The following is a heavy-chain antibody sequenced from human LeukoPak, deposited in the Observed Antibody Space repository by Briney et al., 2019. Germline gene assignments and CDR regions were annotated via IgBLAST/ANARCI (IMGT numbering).Heavy chain of an antibody. V-gene: IGHV4-30-4*07. J-gene: IGHJ5*02. CDR2: IYYSGTT. CDR3: ARGGKYYDSLSPSKFDP. CDR1: GGSISSGGYS. D-gene: IGHD3-22*01. Sequence: SQTLSLTCAVSGGSISSGGYSWRWIRQPPGKGLEWIGYIYYSGTTYYNPSLKSRVTISVDTSKNQFSLKLSSVTAAGTAVYYCARGGKYYDSLSPSKFDPWGQGTLVTVSS.